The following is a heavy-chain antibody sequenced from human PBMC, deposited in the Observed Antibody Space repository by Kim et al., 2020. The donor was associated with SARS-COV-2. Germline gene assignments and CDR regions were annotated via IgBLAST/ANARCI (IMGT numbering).Heavy chain of an antibody. CDR1: GGSISSGGYY. CDR3: ATRQVVVAGTADYYYGMDV. J-gene: IGHJ6*01. V-gene: IGHV4-31*03. CDR2: IYYSGST. Sequence: SETLSLTCTVSGGSISSGGYYWSWIRQHPGKGLEWIGYIYYSGSTYYNPSLKSRVTISVDTSKNQFSLKLSSVTAADTAVYYCATRQVVVAGTADYYYGMDVWGQGTTVTVSS. D-gene: IGHD2-15*01.